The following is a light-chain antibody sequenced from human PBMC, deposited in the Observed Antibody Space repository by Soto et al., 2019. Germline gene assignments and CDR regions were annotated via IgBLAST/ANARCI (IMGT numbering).Light chain of an antibody. CDR3: SSFTTSTTLV. J-gene: IGLJ3*02. CDR2: DVS. Sequence: QSVLTQPASVSGSPGQSITISCAGSNSDVGAYKYVSWYQQHPGKAPKLIIFDVSNRPSGVSDRFSASKSGNTASLTISGLQAEDEADYYCSSFTTSTTLVFGGGTKLTVL. V-gene: IGLV2-14*03. CDR1: NSDVGAYKY.